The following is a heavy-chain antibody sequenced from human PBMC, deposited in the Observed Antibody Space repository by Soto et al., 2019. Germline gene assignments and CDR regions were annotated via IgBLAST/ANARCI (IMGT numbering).Heavy chain of an antibody. CDR3: ARGIAVAGMGYSYYYGMEV. Sequence: SQTLSLTCAISGDSVSSNSAAWNWIRQSPSRGLEWLGRTYYRSKWYNDYAVSVKSRITINPDTSKNQFSLQLNSVTPEDTAVYYCARGIAVAGMGYSYYYGMEVWGQGTTVTVS. CDR1: GDSVSSNSAA. V-gene: IGHV6-1*01. CDR2: TYYRSKWYN. D-gene: IGHD6-19*01. J-gene: IGHJ6*02.